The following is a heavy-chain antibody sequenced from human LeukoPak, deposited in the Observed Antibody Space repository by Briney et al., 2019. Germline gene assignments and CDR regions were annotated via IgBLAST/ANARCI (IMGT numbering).Heavy chain of an antibody. J-gene: IGHJ3*02. D-gene: IGHD3-22*01. CDR1: GGSISSGSYY. CDR3: ASYNSSYYWDDAFDI. Sequence: SETLSLTCTVPGGSISSGSYYWSWIRQPAGKGLEWIGRIYTSGSTKYNPSLRSRVTISVDTSKNQCSLKLSSVTAADTAVYYCASYNSSYYWDDAFDIWGQGTMVTVSS. CDR2: IYTSGST. V-gene: IGHV4-61*02.